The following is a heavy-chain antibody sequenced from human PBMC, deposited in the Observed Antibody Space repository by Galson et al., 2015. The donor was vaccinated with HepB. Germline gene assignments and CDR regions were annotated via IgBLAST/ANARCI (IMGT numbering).Heavy chain of an antibody. CDR1: GFTFSSYW. J-gene: IGHJ4*02. D-gene: IGHD5-18*01. CDR3: ARTGYSYGYSYFDY. Sequence: SLRLSCAASGFTFSSYWMSWVRQAPGKGLEWVANIKQDGSEKYYVDSEKGRFTISRDNAKNSLYLQMNSLRAEDTAVYYCARTGYSYGYSYFDYWGQGTLVTVS. V-gene: IGHV3-7*03. CDR2: IKQDGSEK.